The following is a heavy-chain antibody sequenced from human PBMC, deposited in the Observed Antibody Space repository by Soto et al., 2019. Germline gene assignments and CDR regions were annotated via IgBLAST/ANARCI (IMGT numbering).Heavy chain of an antibody. CDR2: ISAYNGNT. J-gene: IGHJ5*02. CDR3: ARDWNTDRIGGYSYGYWFDP. CDR1: GYTITSYG. Sequence: ASVKLYFKASGYTITSYGIILVRQKNGQGLEWMGWISAYNGNTNYAQKLQGRVTMTTDTSTSTAYMELRSLRSDDTAVYYCARDWNTDRIGGYSYGYWFDPWGQGTLVTVSS. D-gene: IGHD5-18*01. V-gene: IGHV1-18*01.